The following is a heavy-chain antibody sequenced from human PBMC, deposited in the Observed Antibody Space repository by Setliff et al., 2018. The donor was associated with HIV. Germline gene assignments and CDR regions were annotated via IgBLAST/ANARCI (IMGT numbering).Heavy chain of an antibody. V-gene: IGHV4-34*01. Sequence: SETLSLTCAAYGGSFSGYYWSWIRQPPGKGLEWIGEINHSGSTTYNASLKSRVTISIDTSKNQFSLQLSSVTAADTAVYYCERGGRTYYYGSGKAYGMDVWGQGTTVTVSS. CDR3: ERGGRTYYYGSGKAYGMDV. D-gene: IGHD3-10*01. CDR1: GGSFSGYY. J-gene: IGHJ6*02. CDR2: INHSGST.